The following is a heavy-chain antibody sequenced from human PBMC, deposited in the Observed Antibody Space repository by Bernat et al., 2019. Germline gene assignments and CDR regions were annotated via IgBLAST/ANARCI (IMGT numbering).Heavy chain of an antibody. CDR2: ISSSSSTK. CDR3: AIAAAGQYYYGMDV. D-gene: IGHD6-13*01. Sequence: EVQLVESGGGLVQPGGSLRLSCAASGFTFSSYSLNWVRQAPGKGLEWVSYISSSSSTKYYADSVKGRFTTSRDNAKNSLYLQMNSLRAEDTAVYYCAIAAAGQYYYGMDVWGQGTTVTVSS. V-gene: IGHV3-48*01. CDR1: GFTFSSYS. J-gene: IGHJ6*02.